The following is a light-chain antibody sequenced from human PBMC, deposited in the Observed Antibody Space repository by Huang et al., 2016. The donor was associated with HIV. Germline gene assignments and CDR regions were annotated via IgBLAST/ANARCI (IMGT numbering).Light chain of an antibody. Sequence: DIQMTQSPSTLSASVGDRVTITCRASQSISSWLAWYQQKPGKAPKLLIYDASSLKSGVPSRFSVSGSGTEFTLTISSLQPDDFATYYCQQYNSYPWTFGQGTKVEIK. CDR1: QSISSW. CDR3: QQYNSYPWT. J-gene: IGKJ1*01. V-gene: IGKV1-5*01. CDR2: DAS.